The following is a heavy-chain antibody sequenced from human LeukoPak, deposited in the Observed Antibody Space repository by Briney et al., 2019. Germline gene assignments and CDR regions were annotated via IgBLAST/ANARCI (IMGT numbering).Heavy chain of an antibody. V-gene: IGHV3-7*01. CDR2: IKQDGSEK. CDR1: GITFSSYW. D-gene: IGHD2-2*01. Sequence: GGSLRLSCAASGITFSSYWMSWVRQAPGKGLEWVANIKQDGSEKYYVDSVKGRFTISRDNAKNSLYLQMNSLRAEDTAVYYCARAYCSSTSCYEVVGLVFDYWGQGTLVTVSS. J-gene: IGHJ4*02. CDR3: ARAYCSSTSCYEVVGLVFDY.